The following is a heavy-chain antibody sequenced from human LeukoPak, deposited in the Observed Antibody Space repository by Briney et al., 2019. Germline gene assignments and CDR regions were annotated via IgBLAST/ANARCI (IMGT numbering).Heavy chain of an antibody. CDR3: ARVALHYYGSGSYYKIYYYYGMDV. D-gene: IGHD3-10*01. V-gene: IGHV3-48*03. J-gene: IGHJ6*04. Sequence: YADSVKGRFTISRDNAKNSLYLQMNSLRAEDTAVYYCARVALHYYGSGSYYKIYYYYGMDVWGKGTTVTVSS.